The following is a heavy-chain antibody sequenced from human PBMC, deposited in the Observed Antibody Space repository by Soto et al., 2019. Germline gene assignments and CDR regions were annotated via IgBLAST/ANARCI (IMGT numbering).Heavy chain of an antibody. J-gene: IGHJ4*02. V-gene: IGHV3-23*01. CDR3: ARRSSGWYFDY. CDR1: GFTFSSYA. D-gene: IGHD6-19*01. CDR2: ISGSGGST. Sequence: EVQLLESGGGLVQPGGSLRLSCAASGFTFSSYAMNWVRQAPGKGLECVSVISGSGGSTYYADSVKGRFTISRDNSKNTLYLQMNSLRAEDTAVYYCARRSSGWYFDYWGQGTLVTVSS.